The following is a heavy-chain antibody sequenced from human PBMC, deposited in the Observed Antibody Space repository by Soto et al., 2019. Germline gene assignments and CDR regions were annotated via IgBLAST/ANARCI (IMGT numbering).Heavy chain of an antibody. CDR1: GFTFSSYG. D-gene: IGHD6-13*01. Sequence: QVQLVESGGGVVQPGRSLRLSCAASGFTFSSYGMHWVRQAPGKGLEWVAVIWYDGSNKYYADSVKGRFTISRDNSKNMLYLQMNSLRAEDTAVYYCAREGSVCAAANFDYWGQGTLVTVSS. J-gene: IGHJ4*02. CDR2: IWYDGSNK. V-gene: IGHV3-33*01. CDR3: AREGSVCAAANFDY.